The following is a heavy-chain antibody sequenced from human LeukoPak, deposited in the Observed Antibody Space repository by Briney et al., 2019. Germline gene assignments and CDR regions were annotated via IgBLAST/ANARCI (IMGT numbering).Heavy chain of an antibody. D-gene: IGHD4-23*01. J-gene: IGHJ4*02. V-gene: IGHV3-7*05. CDR2: IKQEGSEK. Sequence: PGGSLRLSCAASGFTFRNYWMSWVRQAPGKGLEFVASIKQEGSEKYYVDSVKGRFTISRDNAKNSLYLQMNGLRAEDTAVYYCAANGGPFDFWGQGTLVTVSA. CDR3: AANGGPFDF. CDR1: GFTFRNYW.